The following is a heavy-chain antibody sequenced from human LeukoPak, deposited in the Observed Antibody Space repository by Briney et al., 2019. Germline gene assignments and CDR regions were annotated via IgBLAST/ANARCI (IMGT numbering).Heavy chain of an antibody. Sequence: ASVKVSCKASGGTISSYAIMWVRQAPGQGLEWMGGIIPMFDTADYAQKFQGRVTFTADESTNTAYMELSSLRSEDTAVYYCARDAAYSGSHRFFDYWGQGTLVTVSS. CDR3: ARDAAYSGSHRFFDY. V-gene: IGHV1-69*13. J-gene: IGHJ4*02. CDR2: IIPMFDTA. CDR1: GGTISSYA. D-gene: IGHD1-26*01.